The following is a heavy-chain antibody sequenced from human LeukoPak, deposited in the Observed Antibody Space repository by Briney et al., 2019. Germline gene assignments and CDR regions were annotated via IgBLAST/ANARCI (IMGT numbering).Heavy chain of an antibody. Sequence: SDTLSLTCAVSGGSLSGSFWSWIRQPRAKGLEWIGEINHSGYTNYKPSLKSRVTISVDTSKNQLSLNLTSVTAADTAFYYCAKTRAGYIVAWGQGSLVTVSS. V-gene: IGHV4-34*01. CDR2: INHSGYT. D-gene: IGHD5-24*01. J-gene: IGHJ5*02. CDR1: GGSLSGSF. CDR3: AKTRAGYIVA.